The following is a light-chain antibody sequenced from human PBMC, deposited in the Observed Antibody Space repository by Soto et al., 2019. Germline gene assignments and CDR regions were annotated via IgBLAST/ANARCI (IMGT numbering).Light chain of an antibody. V-gene: IGKV1-12*01. CDR1: QGISSL. CDR3: QQANRFPIT. CDR2: SAS. J-gene: IGKJ5*01. Sequence: DIQMNQSPSSVSASVGDRVTITCRASQGISSLLSWYQQKPEKAPKLLNYSASNLQNGVPSRFSGSGSEPDFTLTISSLQPEDFATYYCQQANRFPITFGQGTRLEIK.